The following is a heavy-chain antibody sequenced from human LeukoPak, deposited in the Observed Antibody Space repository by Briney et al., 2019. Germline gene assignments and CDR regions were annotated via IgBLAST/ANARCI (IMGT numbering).Heavy chain of an antibody. Sequence: GESLKISCKGSGYNFNAYWIAWVRQMPGQGLEWMGIIYPDDSDTRYSPSFQGQVTISADKSVSIAYLQWSSLKASDTAMYYCARPNITSYYDSRGYDAFDVWGQGTMVIVSS. D-gene: IGHD3-22*01. V-gene: IGHV5-51*01. CDR3: ARPNITSYYDSRGYDAFDV. CDR2: IYPDDSDT. J-gene: IGHJ3*01. CDR1: GYNFNAYW.